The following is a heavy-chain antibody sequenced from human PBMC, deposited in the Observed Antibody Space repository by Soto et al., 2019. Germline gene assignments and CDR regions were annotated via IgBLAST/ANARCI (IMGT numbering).Heavy chain of an antibody. J-gene: IGHJ6*02. D-gene: IGHD3-9*01. CDR3: ARSYDILTSYHYYYGMDV. CDR1: GGTFSSYA. CDR2: IIPIFGTA. V-gene: IGHV1-69*01. Sequence: QVQLVQSGAEVKKPGSSVKVSCKASGGTFSSYAISWVRQAPGQGLEWMGGIIPIFGTANYAQKFQGRVTITADESTSTAYMELSSLRSEDTAVYYCARSYDILTSYHYYYGMDVWGQGTTVTVSS.